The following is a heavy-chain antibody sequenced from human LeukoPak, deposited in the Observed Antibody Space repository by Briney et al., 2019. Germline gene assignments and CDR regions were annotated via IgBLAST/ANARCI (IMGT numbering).Heavy chain of an antibody. V-gene: IGHV1-18*01. D-gene: IGHD4-11*01. J-gene: IGHJ6*02. Sequence: ASVKVSCKASGYTFTSYGISWVRQAPGQGLEWMGWISAYNGNTNYAQKLQGRVTMTTDTSASTAYMELRSLRSDDTAVYYCARLFGLQYAYGMDVWGQGTTVTVSS. CDR1: GYTFTSYG. CDR3: ARLFGLQYAYGMDV. CDR2: ISAYNGNT.